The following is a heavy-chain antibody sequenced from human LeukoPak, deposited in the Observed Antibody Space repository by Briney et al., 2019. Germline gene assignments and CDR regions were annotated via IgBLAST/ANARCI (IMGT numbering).Heavy chain of an antibody. D-gene: IGHD3-10*01. Sequence: GGSLRLSCAASGFTFSSYVMSWVRQTPGKGLEWVSSISGRDGSTHYADSVKGRFTISRDNSKNTLYLQMNSLRAEDTATYYCAKALDGMYIRSYDYWGQGTLVTVSS. CDR1: GFTFSSYV. J-gene: IGHJ4*02. CDR3: AKALDGMYIRSYDY. CDR2: ISGRDGST. V-gene: IGHV3-23*01.